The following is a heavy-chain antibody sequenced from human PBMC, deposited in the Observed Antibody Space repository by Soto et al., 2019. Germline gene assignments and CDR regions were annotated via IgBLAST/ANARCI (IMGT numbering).Heavy chain of an antibody. CDR1: GFTFSSYG. V-gene: IGHV3-30-3*01. D-gene: IGHD2-15*01. J-gene: IGHJ5*02. CDR2: ISYDGSNK. CDR3: ATDGYCSGGSCYIPNWFDP. Sequence: PGGSLRLSCAASGFTFSSYGVHWVRQAPGKGLEWVAVISYDGSNKHYADSVKGRFTISRDNSKTTLYLQMNSLRAEDTAVYYCATDGYCSGGSCYIPNWFDPWGQGTLVTVSS.